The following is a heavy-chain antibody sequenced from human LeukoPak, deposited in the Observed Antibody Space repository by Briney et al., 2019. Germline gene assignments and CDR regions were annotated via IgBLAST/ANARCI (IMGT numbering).Heavy chain of an antibody. CDR2: IYYIGNT. V-gene: IGHV4-30-4*01. Sequence: SETLSLTCTVSGGSISSGDYYWSWIRQPPGKGLEWIGYIYYIGNTYYNPSLKSRVTISVDTSKNQFSLKLSSVTAADTAVYYCARLGVYSSSSDDYWGQGTLVTVSS. CDR1: GGSISSGDYY. CDR3: ARLGVYSSSSDDY. J-gene: IGHJ4*02. D-gene: IGHD6-6*01.